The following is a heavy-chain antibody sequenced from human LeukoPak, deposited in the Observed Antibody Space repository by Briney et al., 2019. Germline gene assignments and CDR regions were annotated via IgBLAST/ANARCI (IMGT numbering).Heavy chain of an antibody. CDR3: AKFGYRVAAAGTHSDY. CDR1: GFTFSSYA. CDR2: ISGSGGST. V-gene: IGHV3-23*01. J-gene: IGHJ4*02. Sequence: GGSVTLSCAASGFTFSSYAIRWVRHAPWKGLEWVLGISGSGGSTYYEDSVKGRFTISRDNSKNTLYLQMNSLRAEDTAVYYCAKFGYRVAAAGTHSDYWGQGTLVTVSS. D-gene: IGHD6-13*01.